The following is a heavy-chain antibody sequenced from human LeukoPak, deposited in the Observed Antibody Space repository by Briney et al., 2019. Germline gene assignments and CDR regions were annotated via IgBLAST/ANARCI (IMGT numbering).Heavy chain of an antibody. Sequence: GGSLRLSCAASGFTFSSHSMNWARQAPGKGLEWLSYIDSGSGNIYYRDPVKGRFTISRDNAQDSLYLQMDSLRDEDTAVYYCAREDDDWGPNTLDVWGQGTVVTVSS. D-gene: IGHD7-27*01. CDR1: GFTFSSHS. CDR2: IDSGSGNI. V-gene: IGHV3-48*02. J-gene: IGHJ3*01. CDR3: AREDDDWGPNTLDV.